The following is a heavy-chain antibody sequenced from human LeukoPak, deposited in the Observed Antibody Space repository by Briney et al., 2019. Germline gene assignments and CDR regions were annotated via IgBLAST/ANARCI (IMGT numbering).Heavy chain of an antibody. D-gene: IGHD3-10*01. J-gene: IGHJ4*02. CDR2: INPIGRST. V-gene: IGHV1-46*01. CDR3: ARPLRIRGPEYYFDY. Sequence: GGSLRLSCAASGFTFSSYYIHWVRQAPGQGLEWMGIINPIGRSTNYAQKFQGRVTITADESTSTAYMELSSLRSDDTAVYYCARPLRIRGPEYYFDYWGQGTLVTVSS. CDR1: GFTFSSYY.